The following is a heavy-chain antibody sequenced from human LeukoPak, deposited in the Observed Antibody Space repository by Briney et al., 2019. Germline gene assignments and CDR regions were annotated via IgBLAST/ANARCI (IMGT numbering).Heavy chain of an antibody. V-gene: IGHV4-30-4*01. Sequence: PSETLSLTCSVSGGSISSNNYYWSWIRQPPGKGLEWLGYIYYNGTTYYNPSLKSRVTISVDRSKNQFSLKLSSVTAADTAVYYCARAGTMVRGVINSYYYYMDVWGKGTTVTVSS. CDR2: IYYNGTT. J-gene: IGHJ6*03. D-gene: IGHD3-10*01. CDR3: ARAGTMVRGVINSYYYYMDV. CDR1: GGSISSNNYY.